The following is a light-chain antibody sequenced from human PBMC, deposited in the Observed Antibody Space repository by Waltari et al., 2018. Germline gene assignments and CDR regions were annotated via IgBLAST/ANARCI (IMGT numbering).Light chain of an antibody. Sequence: QSALTQPPSASGSPGQSVTISCTGTISDVGSYNFVPWYQQHPGRAPKLIIFAVNKRPSGVPDRFSGSKSGNTASLTVSGLQAEDEADYYCSSYAGSNILIFGGGTKVTVL. CDR3: SSYAGSNILI. CDR2: AVN. V-gene: IGLV2-8*01. J-gene: IGLJ2*01. CDR1: ISDVGSYNF.